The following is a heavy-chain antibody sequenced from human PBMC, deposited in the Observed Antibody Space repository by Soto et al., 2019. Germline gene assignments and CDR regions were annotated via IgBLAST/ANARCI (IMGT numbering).Heavy chain of an antibody. D-gene: IGHD3-3*01. CDR2: INSDGSST. J-gene: IGHJ3*02. CDR1: GFTFSSYW. CDR3: ARSAGYDFWSGHPRGAFDI. Sequence: GGSLRLSCAASGFTFSSYWMHWVRQAPGKGLVWVSRINSDGSSTSYADSVKGRFTISRDNAKNTLYLQMNSLRAEDTAVYYCARSAGYDFWSGHPRGAFDIWGQGTMVTVSS. V-gene: IGHV3-74*01.